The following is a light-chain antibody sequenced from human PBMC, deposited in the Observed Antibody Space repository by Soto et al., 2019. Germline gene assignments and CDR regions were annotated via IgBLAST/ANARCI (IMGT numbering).Light chain of an antibody. CDR1: SSDIGAYNY. CDR3: SSYTTSSTDV. CDR2: EVS. V-gene: IGLV2-14*01. J-gene: IGLJ1*01. Sequence: QSALTQPASVSGSPGQSLTISCTGTSSDIGAYNYVSWYQQHPGKVPKLMIYEVSNRPSGVSNRFSGSKSGNTASLTISGLQAEDEADYYCSSYTTSSTDVFGTGTKVTVL.